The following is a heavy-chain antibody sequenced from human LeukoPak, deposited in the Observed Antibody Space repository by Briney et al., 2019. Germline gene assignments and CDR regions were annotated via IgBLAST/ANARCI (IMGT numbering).Heavy chain of an antibody. CDR3: ATGRTVAGFDY. V-gene: IGHV1-8*03. J-gene: IGHJ4*02. Sequence: ASVKVSCMASGYTFTSYDINWVRQATGQGLEWMGWMNPNSGNTGYAQKFQGRVTITRNTSISTAYMELSSLRSEDTAVYYCATGRTVAGFDYWGQGTLVTVSS. D-gene: IGHD6-19*01. CDR1: GYTFTSYD. CDR2: MNPNSGNT.